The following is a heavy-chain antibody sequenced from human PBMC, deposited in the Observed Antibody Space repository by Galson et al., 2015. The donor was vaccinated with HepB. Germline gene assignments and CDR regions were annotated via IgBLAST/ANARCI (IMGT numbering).Heavy chain of an antibody. CDR2: ISSNGGST. D-gene: IGHD3-22*01. CDR3: VKGGLQFYYDSRWGLHGFDI. J-gene: IGHJ3*02. CDR1: GFTFSSYA. V-gene: IGHV3-64D*06. Sequence: SLRLSCAASGFTFSSYAMHWVRQAPGKGLDYVSAISSNGGSTNYADSVKGRFTISRDNSKNTLYLQMSSLRVEDTAVYYCVKGGLQFYYDSRWGLHGFDIWGQGTMVTVSS.